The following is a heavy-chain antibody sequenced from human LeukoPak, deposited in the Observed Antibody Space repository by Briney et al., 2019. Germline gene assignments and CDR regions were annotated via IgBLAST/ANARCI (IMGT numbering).Heavy chain of an antibody. D-gene: IGHD6-19*01. Sequence: PGGSLRLSCAASGYNFSNYGMTWVRQAPGKGLDWVSAITADGYDKYYADFVEGLFTISRDNSKKILYMQMNSLRAEDTALYYCVKRVTGWYQIDLWGQGALVTVSS. CDR3: VKRVTGWYQIDL. J-gene: IGHJ5*02. CDR2: ITADGYDK. V-gene: IGHV3-23*01. CDR1: GYNFSNYG.